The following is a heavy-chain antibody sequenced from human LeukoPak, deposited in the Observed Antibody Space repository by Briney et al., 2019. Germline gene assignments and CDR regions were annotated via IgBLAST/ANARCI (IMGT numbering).Heavy chain of an antibody. CDR3: ARGNRWLQHDAFDI. CDR1: GGSISSGGYS. Sequence: PSETLSLTCAVSGGSISSGGYSWSWIRQPPGKGLEWIGYIYYSGSTNYNPSLKSRVTISVDTSKNQFSLKLSSVTAADTAVYYCARGNRWLQHDAFDIWGQGTMVTVSS. V-gene: IGHV4-61*08. J-gene: IGHJ3*02. D-gene: IGHD5-24*01. CDR2: IYYSGST.